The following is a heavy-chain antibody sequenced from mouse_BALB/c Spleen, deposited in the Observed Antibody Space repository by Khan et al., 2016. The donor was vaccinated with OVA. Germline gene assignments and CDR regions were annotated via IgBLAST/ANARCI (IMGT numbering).Heavy chain of an antibody. CDR1: GYSITSDYA. CDR3: ARLGPGFAY. D-gene: IGHD4-1*01. Sequence: EVQLQESGPGLVKPSQSLSLTCTVTGYSITSDYAWNWIRQFPGNKLEWMGYIGYSGSTSYNPSLKSRISITRDTSKNQFFLQLNSVTTEDTATYYCARLGPGFAYWGQGPLVTVSA. V-gene: IGHV3-2*02. J-gene: IGHJ3*01. CDR2: IGYSGST.